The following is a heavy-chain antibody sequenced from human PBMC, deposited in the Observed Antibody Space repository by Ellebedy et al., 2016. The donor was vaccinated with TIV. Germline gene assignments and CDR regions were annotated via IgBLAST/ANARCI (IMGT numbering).Heavy chain of an antibody. CDR1: GYSFTSYW. Sequence: GESLKISCKGSGYSFTSYWIGWVRQMPGKGLEWMGIIYPGDSDTRYSPSFQGQVTISADKSISTAYLQWSSLKASDTAMYYCARHPVGGSGWSYYFDYWGQGTLVTVSS. CDR3: ARHPVGGSGWSYYFDY. V-gene: IGHV5-51*01. CDR2: IYPGDSDT. J-gene: IGHJ4*02. D-gene: IGHD6-19*01.